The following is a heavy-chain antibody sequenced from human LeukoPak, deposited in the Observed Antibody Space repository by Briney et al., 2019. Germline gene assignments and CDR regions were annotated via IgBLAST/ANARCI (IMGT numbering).Heavy chain of an antibody. CDR3: ARGEVVVAASFDY. CDR2: INHSGST. CDR1: GGSFSGYY. J-gene: IGHJ4*02. D-gene: IGHD2-15*01. V-gene: IGHV4-34*01. Sequence: SETLSLTCAVYGGSFSGYYCSWIRQPPGKGLEWIGEINHSGSTNYNPSLKSRVTISVDTSKNQFSLKLSSVTAADTAVYYCARGEVVVAASFDYWGQGTLVTVSS.